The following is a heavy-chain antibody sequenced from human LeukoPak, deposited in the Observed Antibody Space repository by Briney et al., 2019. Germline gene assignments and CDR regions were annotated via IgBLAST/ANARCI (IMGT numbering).Heavy chain of an antibody. V-gene: IGHV3-74*01. CDR3: AKDTYEGVRYSYGSGGLGY. D-gene: IGHD5-18*01. CDR1: GFTFSSYW. CDR2: IHSDGSIA. Sequence: PGGSLRLSCVGSGFTFSSYWMYWIRQAPGKGLVWVSRIHSDGSIANYTDSVKGRFTISRDNVKNTLYLQMNSLRAEDTAVYYCAKDTYEGVRYSYGSGGLGYWGQGTLVTVSS. J-gene: IGHJ4*02.